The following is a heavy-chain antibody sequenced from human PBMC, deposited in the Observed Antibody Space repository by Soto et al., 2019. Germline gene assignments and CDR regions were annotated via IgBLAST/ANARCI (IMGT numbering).Heavy chain of an antibody. CDR1: GYTFTSYG. V-gene: IGHV1-18*01. CDR2: ISAYNGNT. Sequence: QVQLVQSGAEVKKPGASVKVSCKASGYTFTSYGISWVRQAPGQGLEWMGWISAYNGNTNYAQKLQGRVTMTTDTSTSTAYMELRRLRSDDTAVYYCARYCSSTSCYSRDYYYYGMDVWGQGTTVTVSS. CDR3: ARYCSSTSCYSRDYYYYGMDV. J-gene: IGHJ6*02. D-gene: IGHD2-2*01.